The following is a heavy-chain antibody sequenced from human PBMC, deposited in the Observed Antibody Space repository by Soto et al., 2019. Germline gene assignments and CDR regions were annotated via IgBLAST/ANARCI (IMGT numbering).Heavy chain of an antibody. CDR3: ARHSPGYCSSTSCPHNWFDP. V-gene: IGHV4-59*08. CDR1: GGSISSYY. Sequence: QVQLQESGPGLVKPSETLSLTCTVSGGSISSYYWSWIRQPPGKGLEWIGYIYYSGSTNYNPSLKSRVTISVDTSKNQFSLKLSPVTAADTAVYYCARHSPGYCSSTSCPHNWFDPWGQGTLVTVSS. CDR2: IYYSGST. J-gene: IGHJ5*02. D-gene: IGHD2-2*01.